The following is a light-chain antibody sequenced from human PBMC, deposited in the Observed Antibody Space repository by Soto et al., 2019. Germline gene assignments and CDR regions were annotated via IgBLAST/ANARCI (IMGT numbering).Light chain of an antibody. CDR1: QSASSNY. V-gene: IGKV3-20*01. CDR2: GAS. J-gene: IGKJ2*01. CDR3: QQYGSSPVYT. Sequence: EIVLTQSPGTLSLSPGERATLSCGASQSASSNYLAWYQQKPGQAPRLLIYGASTRATGIPDRFSGSGSGTDFTLSISRLEPEDFAVYYCQQYGSSPVYTFGQGTKLEIK.